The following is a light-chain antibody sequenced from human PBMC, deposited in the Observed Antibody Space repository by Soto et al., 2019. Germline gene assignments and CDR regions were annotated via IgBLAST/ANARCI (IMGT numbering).Light chain of an antibody. V-gene: IGKV1-5*01. CDR3: QQRSYLFT. Sequence: DIQMTQSPSTLSASVGDRVTITCRASQSISSWFAWYQQKPGKAPKLLIYDASSLESGVPSRFSGSGSGTEFTLTISSLQPDDFATYYCQQRSYLFTFGGGTKVDIK. CDR1: QSISSW. CDR2: DAS. J-gene: IGKJ4*01.